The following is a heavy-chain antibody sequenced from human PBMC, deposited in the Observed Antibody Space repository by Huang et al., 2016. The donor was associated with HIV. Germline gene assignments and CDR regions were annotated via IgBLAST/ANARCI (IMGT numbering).Heavy chain of an antibody. CDR3: VRDPTGGGWSLK. V-gene: IGHV3-7*03. Sequence: ESGGDWVQPGESLRLSCVVSGFPISGSWMSLVRQIPGKGWGRGSHMRPDGLDAHYLGFVKGRFTIVNDIASNTLFLQMTNVRDEDSGVYHCVRDPTGGGWSLKWGRGTLVTVSP. CDR1: GFPISGSW. J-gene: IGHJ4*02. CDR2: MRPDGLDA. D-gene: IGHD2-8*02.